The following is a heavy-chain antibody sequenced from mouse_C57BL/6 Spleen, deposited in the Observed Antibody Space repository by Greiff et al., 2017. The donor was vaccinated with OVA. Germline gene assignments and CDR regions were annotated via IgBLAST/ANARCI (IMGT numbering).Heavy chain of an antibody. J-gene: IGHJ3*01. V-gene: IGHV14-2*01. D-gene: IGHD1-1*01. CDR3: ARGDYYVSSYLPY. Sequence: VQLQPSWAELVKPGASVKLSCTASGFNFTDYYMHWVKQRTEQGLEWIGRIDPEDGETKYAPKFQGKATITADTSSNTAYLQLSSLTSEYTAVYYCARGDYYVSSYLPYWGQGTLVTVSA. CDR2: IDPEDGET. CDR1: GFNFTDYY.